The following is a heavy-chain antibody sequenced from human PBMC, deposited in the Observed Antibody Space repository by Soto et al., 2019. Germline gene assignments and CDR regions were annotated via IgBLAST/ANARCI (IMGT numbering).Heavy chain of an antibody. CDR2: IKQDGSEK. J-gene: IGHJ6*03. D-gene: IGHD6-13*01. CDR1: GFTFSSYW. V-gene: IGHV3-7*01. Sequence: EVQLVESGGGLVQPGGSLRLSCAASGFTFSSYWMSWVRQAPGKGLEWVANIKQDGSEKYYVDSVKGRFTISRDNAKNSLYLQMNSLRAEDTAVYYCARGSIAAAGAGLIYYYYMDVWGKGTTVTVSS. CDR3: ARGSIAAAGAGLIYYYYMDV.